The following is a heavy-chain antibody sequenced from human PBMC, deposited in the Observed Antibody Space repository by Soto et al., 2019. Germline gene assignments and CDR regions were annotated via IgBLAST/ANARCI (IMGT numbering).Heavy chain of an antibody. CDR3: ARDQWELPTYNWFDP. CDR2: IIPILGIA. D-gene: IGHD1-26*01. Sequence: SVNVSCKASGGTFSSYNISWVRQAPGQGLEWMGRIIPILGIANYAQKFQGRVTITADKSTSTAYMELSSLRSEDTAVYYCARDQWELPTYNWFDPWGQGTLVTVSS. CDR1: GGTFSSYN. V-gene: IGHV1-69*04. J-gene: IGHJ5*02.